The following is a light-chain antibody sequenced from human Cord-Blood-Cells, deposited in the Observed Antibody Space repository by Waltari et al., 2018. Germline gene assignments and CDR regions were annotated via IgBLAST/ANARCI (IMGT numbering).Light chain of an antibody. Sequence: QPALPQPPSASGSPGHAATISCTRTSSDVGGHHYVPWYQQHPGKAPNLMIYEVSTRPSGVPDRFSGSKSGNPASLTVSGLQAEDEADYYCSSYAGSNNLVFGGGTKLTVL. CDR3: SSYAGSNNLV. CDR2: EVS. V-gene: IGLV2-8*01. J-gene: IGLJ3*02. CDR1: SSDVGGHHY.